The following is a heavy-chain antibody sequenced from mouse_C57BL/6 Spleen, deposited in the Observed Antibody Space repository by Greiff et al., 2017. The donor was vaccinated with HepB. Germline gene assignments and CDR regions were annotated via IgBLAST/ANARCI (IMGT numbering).Heavy chain of an antibody. CDR2: IRNKANGYTT. D-gene: IGHD3-3*01. J-gene: IGHJ2*01. V-gene: IGHV7-3*01. Sequence: EVMLVESGGGLVQPGGSLSLSCAASGFTFTDYYMSWVRQPPGKALEWLGFIRNKANGYTTEYSASVKGRFTISRDNSQSILYLQMNALRAEDSATYYCARYPQLTWHYFDYWGQGTTLTVSS. CDR3: ARYPQLTWHYFDY. CDR1: GFTFTDYY.